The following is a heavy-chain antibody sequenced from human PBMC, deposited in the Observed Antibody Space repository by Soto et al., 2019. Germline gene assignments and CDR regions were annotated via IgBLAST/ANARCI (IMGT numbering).Heavy chain of an antibody. V-gene: IGHV1-18*01. CDR1: GYTFTSYG. CDR3: ASDLRLRLVVLSSHPTYKHYYYYYGMDV. CDR2: ISAYNGNT. J-gene: IGHJ6*01. D-gene: IGHD3-16*02. Sequence: ASVKVSCKASGYTFTSYGISWVRQAPGQGLEWMGWISAYNGNTNYAQKLQGRVTMTTDTSTSTAYMELRSLRSDDTAVYYCASDLRLRLVVLSSHPTYKHYYYYYGMDVWGQGTTVTVSS.